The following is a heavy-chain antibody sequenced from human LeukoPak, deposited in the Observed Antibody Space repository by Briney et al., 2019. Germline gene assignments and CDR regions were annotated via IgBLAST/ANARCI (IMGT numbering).Heavy chain of an antibody. D-gene: IGHD3-10*01. CDR3: APNYYASGSYEYFHH. CDR2: LSASGADA. V-gene: IGHV3-23*01. J-gene: IGHJ1*01. CDR1: GFTFASYA. Sequence: TGGSLRLSCAASGFTFASYAMTWVRQAPGKGLEWVSSLSASGADAYYAVFVQGRFTISRDNSKNTLDLQMNSLRVEDTALYYCAPNYYASGSYEYFHHWGQGTLVAVSS.